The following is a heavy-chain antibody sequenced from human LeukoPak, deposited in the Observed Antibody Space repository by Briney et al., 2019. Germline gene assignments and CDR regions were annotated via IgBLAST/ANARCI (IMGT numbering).Heavy chain of an antibody. CDR2: IYYSGST. CDR1: GGSISSHY. Sequence: SETLSLTCTASGGSISSHYWSWIRQPPGKGLEWNGYIYYSGSTNYNPSLKGRVTISVDTSKNQFSLKLSSVTAADTAVYYCAREDYSNYVLDYWGQGTLVTVSS. CDR3: AREDYSNYVLDY. J-gene: IGHJ4*02. D-gene: IGHD4-11*01. V-gene: IGHV4-59*11.